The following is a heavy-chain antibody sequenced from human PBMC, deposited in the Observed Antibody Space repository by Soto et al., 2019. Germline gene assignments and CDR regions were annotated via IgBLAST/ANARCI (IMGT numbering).Heavy chain of an antibody. D-gene: IGHD2-21*02. CDR1: GFTFSDHA. CDR3: ARGTYCGGDCFPGHVSEWYFDL. Sequence: QVQLVESGGGVVQPGRSLRLSCAASGFTFSDHAMHWVRQAPGKGLEWVAVVSYDGSNKYYTESVKGRFTISRDNSKTTLYLQMNNLRPEDTSLYYCARGTYCGGDCFPGHVSEWYFDLWGRGTLVVVSS. J-gene: IGHJ2*01. CDR2: VSYDGSNK. V-gene: IGHV3-30-3*01.